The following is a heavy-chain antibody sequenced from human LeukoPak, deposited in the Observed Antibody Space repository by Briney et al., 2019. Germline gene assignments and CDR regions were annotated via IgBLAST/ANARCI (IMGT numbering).Heavy chain of an antibody. CDR2: IYIYSGGTT. CDR1: GGSVINTYY. Sequence: SQTLSLTCAVSGGSVINTYYWGWIRQPPGKGLEWIGNIYIYSGGTTYYNPSVKSRITISVDTSKNQFSLKLNSVTAADTAVYYCVADGRSQVDPYWGQGTLVAVSS. CDR3: VADGRSQVDPY. J-gene: IGHJ1*01. D-gene: IGHD5-12*01. V-gene: IGHV4-39*07.